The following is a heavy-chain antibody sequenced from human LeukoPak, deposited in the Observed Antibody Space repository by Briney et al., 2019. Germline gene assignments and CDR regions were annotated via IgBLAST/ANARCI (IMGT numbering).Heavy chain of an antibody. CDR2: ISAYNGNT. J-gene: IGHJ4*02. Sequence: ASVKVSCKASGYTFTGYGISWVRQAPGQGLEWMGWISAYNGNTNYAQKLQGRVTMTTDTSTSTAYMELRSLRSDDTAVYYCAREDCTNGVCYTPFDYWGQGTLVTVSS. D-gene: IGHD2-8*01. V-gene: IGHV1-18*01. CDR1: GYTFTGYG. CDR3: AREDCTNGVCYTPFDY.